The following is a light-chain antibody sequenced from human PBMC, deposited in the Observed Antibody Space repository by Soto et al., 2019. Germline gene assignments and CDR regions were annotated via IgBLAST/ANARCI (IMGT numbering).Light chain of an antibody. V-gene: IGKV3-20*01. CDR3: QHSGTSPRT. J-gene: IGKJ2*01. Sequence: EIVLTQSPGTLSLSPGERATLSCRASQTISNNYLAWYRQKPGQAPTLVIYGASTRVTGIPDRFSGSGSGTDFTLTISRLEPEDFVVYYCQHSGTSPRTFGQGTKLDIK. CDR2: GAS. CDR1: QTISNNY.